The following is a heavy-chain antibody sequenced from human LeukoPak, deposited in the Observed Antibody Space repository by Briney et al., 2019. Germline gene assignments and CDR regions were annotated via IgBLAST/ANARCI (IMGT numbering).Heavy chain of an antibody. CDR3: ATDQGSGWYY. CDR2: FDPEDGET. J-gene: IGHJ4*02. Sequence: ASVKVSCKASGGTFSSYAISWVRQAPGKGLEWMGGFDPEDGETIYAQKFQGRVTMTEDTSTDTAYMELSSLRSEDTAVYYCATDQGSGWYYWGQGTLVTVSS. V-gene: IGHV1-24*01. CDR1: GGTFSSYA. D-gene: IGHD6-19*01.